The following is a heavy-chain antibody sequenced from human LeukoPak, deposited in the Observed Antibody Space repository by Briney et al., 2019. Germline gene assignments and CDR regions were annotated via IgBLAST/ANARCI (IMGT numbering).Heavy chain of an antibody. J-gene: IGHJ3*02. D-gene: IGHD3-22*01. V-gene: IGHV5-51*01. Sequence: GESLKISCKGSGYSFTTYWIGWVRQMPGKGLEWMGIIYPGDSDTRYSPSFQGLVTISADKSISTAYLQWNSLQDSDTAIYYCARTHYYDSSGSSDDVFDIWGQGTMVTVSS. CDR1: GYSFTTYW. CDR2: IYPGDSDT. CDR3: ARTHYYDSSGSSDDVFDI.